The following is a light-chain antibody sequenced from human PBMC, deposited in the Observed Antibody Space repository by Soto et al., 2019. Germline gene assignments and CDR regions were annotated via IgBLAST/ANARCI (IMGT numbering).Light chain of an antibody. CDR1: QSINSW. J-gene: IGKJ3*01. CDR3: QQYKNYPFT. Sequence: DIHMTQSPSTLSASLGDRVSITCRASQSINSWLAWYQQKPGKAPKLLIYDASSLQSGVPSTFSGSEPWSEFTLTISGLQPDDFATYYCQQYKNYPFTFGPGTKV. CDR2: DAS. V-gene: IGKV1-5*01.